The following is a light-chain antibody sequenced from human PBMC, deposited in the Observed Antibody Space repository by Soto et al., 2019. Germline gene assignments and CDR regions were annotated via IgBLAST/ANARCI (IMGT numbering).Light chain of an antibody. CDR2: GNS. V-gene: IGLV1-40*01. J-gene: IGLJ3*02. CDR3: PSYGSSLRAL. CDR1: SSNIGAGYD. Sequence: QSVLTQPPSVSGAPGQRVTISCTGSSSNIGAGYDVHWYQQLPGTAPKLLIYGNSNRPSGVPDRFSGSKSGTSASLAITGLHAEDDADYCCPSYGSSLRALFGGGTKVTVL.